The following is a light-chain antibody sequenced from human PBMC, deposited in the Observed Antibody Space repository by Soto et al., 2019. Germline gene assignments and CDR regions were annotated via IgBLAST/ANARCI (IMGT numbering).Light chain of an antibody. CDR3: QSYDSRLSGYVV. Sequence: QSVLTQPPSVSGAPGKTVTISCTGGSSNIGAGYDVHWYQQIPGTAPKLLIYANSNRPSGVPDRFSGSKSGTSASLAVTGLQAQDEADYYCQSYDSRLSGYVVFGGGTKLTVL. CDR1: SSNIGAGYD. CDR2: ANS. V-gene: IGLV1-40*01. J-gene: IGLJ2*01.